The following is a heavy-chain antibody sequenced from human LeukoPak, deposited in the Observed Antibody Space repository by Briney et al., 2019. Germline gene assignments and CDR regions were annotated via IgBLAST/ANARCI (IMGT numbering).Heavy chain of an antibody. CDR1: GGTFSSYA. J-gene: IGHJ4*02. Sequence: GSSVKVSFKASGGTFSSYAISWVRQAPGQGLEWMGGIIPIFGTANYAQKFQGRVTITADKSTGTAYMELSSLRSEDTAVYYCARDKGGYSGYVSFDYWGQGTLVTVSS. CDR3: ARDKGGYSGYVSFDY. D-gene: IGHD5-12*01. CDR2: IIPIFGTA. V-gene: IGHV1-69*06.